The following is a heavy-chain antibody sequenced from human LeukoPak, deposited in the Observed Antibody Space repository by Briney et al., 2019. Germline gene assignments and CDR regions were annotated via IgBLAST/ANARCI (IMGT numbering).Heavy chain of an antibody. J-gene: IGHJ4*02. CDR3: TTGIGYCSSTSCYGY. D-gene: IGHD2-2*01. V-gene: IGHV3-15*01. CDR2: IKSKTDGGTT. CDR1: GFTFSNAW. Sequence: NPGGSLRLSCAASGFTFSNAWMSWVRQAPGKGLEWVGRIKSKTDGGTTDYAAPVKGRFTISRDDSKNTLYLQMNSLKTEDTAVYYCTTGIGYCSSTSCYGYWGQGTLVTVSS.